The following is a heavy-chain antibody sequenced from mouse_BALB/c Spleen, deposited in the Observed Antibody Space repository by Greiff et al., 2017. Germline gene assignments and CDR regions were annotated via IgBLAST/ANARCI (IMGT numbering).Heavy chain of an antibody. CDR2: ISSGGGNT. CDR3: ARMDAMDY. V-gene: IGHV5-9*03. CDR1: GFTFSSYT. J-gene: IGHJ4*01. Sequence: EVMLVESGGGLVKPGGSLKLSCAASGFTFSSYTMSWVRQTPEKRLEWVATISSGGGNTYYPDSVKGRFTISRDNAKNNLYLQMSSLRSEDTALYYCARMDAMDYWGQGTSVTVSS.